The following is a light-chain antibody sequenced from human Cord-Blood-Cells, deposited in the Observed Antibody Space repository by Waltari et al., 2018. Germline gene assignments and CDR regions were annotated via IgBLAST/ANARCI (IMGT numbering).Light chain of an antibody. CDR3: QQRSNWPPWT. Sequence: IVLTQSPATLSLSPGATATLSCRSSKCVSSYLAWYQQKPGQATRLLIYYASNRANGSPARFSGSGSETDFTLTISSLEPEDFAVYYCQQRSNWPPWTFGQGTKVEIK. CDR1: KCVSSY. J-gene: IGKJ1*01. V-gene: IGKV3-11*01. CDR2: YAS.